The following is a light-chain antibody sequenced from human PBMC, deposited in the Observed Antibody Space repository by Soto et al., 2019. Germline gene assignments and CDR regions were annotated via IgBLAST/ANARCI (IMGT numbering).Light chain of an antibody. CDR1: QTISVW. V-gene: IGKV1-5*01. CDR3: QQYHSSPYT. J-gene: IGKJ2*01. CDR2: DAS. Sequence: DIQMTQSPSTLSASVGDKVTITCRASQTISVWLAWYQQKPGKAPKLLINDASSLESGGPSIFRGSGSGTEFTLTISSLQPHDFATYYCQQYHSSPYTFGQGTKLEIQ.